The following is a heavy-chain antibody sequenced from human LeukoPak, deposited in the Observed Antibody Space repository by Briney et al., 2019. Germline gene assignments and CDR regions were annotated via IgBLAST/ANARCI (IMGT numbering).Heavy chain of an antibody. Sequence: PGGSLRLSCAASGFTFSNYALSWVRQAPGRGLEWVSLISWSSLTTEYADSVKGRFTVSRDNSKNTLSLQTNSLNADDTAVYYCAKHVRTSVWFFDSWGQGTLVTVSS. CDR2: ISWSSLTT. J-gene: IGHJ4*02. D-gene: IGHD6-19*01. V-gene: IGHV3-23*01. CDR1: GFTFSNYA. CDR3: AKHVRTSVWFFDS.